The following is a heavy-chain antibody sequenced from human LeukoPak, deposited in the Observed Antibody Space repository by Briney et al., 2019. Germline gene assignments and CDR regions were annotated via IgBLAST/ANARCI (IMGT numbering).Heavy chain of an antibody. D-gene: IGHD6-19*01. J-gene: IGHJ4*02. CDR2: ISGSDGST. Sequence: GGSLRLSCAASGFTFSSYAMSWVRQAPGKGLEWVSGISGSDGSTYYADSVKGRFTISRDNAKNTRYLQMNSLRAEDTAVYYCAKDGDDSSGWYYFDYWGQGTLVTVFS. CDR1: GFTFSSYA. V-gene: IGHV3-23*01. CDR3: AKDGDDSSGWYYFDY.